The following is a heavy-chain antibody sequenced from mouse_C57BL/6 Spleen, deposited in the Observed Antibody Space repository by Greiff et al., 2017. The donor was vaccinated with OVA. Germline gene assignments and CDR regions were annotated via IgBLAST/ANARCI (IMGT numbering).Heavy chain of an antibody. CDR2: ISSGSSTI. J-gene: IGHJ1*03. D-gene: IGHD2-3*01. Sequence: EVMLVESGGGLVKPGGSLKLSCAASGFTFSDYGMHWVRQAPEKGLEWVAYISSGSSTIYYADTVKGRFTISRDNAKNTLFLQMTSLRSEDTAMYYCATSYDGYYGYFDVWGTGTTVTVSS. CDR1: GFTFSDYG. CDR3: ATSYDGYYGYFDV. V-gene: IGHV5-17*01.